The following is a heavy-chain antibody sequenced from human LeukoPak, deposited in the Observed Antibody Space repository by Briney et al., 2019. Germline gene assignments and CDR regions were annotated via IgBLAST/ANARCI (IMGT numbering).Heavy chain of an antibody. V-gene: IGHV4-61*02. CDR1: GGSISSGSYY. CDR2: IYTSGST. J-gene: IGHJ4*02. D-gene: IGHD2-21*02. Sequence: SETLSLTCTVSGGSISSGSYYWSWIRQPAGKGLEWIGRIYTSGSTNYNPSLKSRVTISVDTSKNQFSLKLSSVTAADTAGYYCGSSGGVCGGTCYSHWGREPLSTV. CDR3: GSSGGVCGGTCYSH.